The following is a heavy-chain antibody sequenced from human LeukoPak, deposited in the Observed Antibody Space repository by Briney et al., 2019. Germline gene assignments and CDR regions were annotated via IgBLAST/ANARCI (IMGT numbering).Heavy chain of an antibody. V-gene: IGHV3-23*01. D-gene: IGHD6-19*01. CDR3: AKVGLEWQWLTHFDY. Sequence: PGGSLRLSCAASGFTFSNHAMNWVRQAPGKGLEWVSGISGSGGSSSYADSVKGRFTISRDSSKNTMHLQMNSLRAEDTAVYYCAKVGLEWQWLTHFDYWGQGTLVTVSS. CDR2: ISGSGGSS. CDR1: GFTFSNHA. J-gene: IGHJ4*02.